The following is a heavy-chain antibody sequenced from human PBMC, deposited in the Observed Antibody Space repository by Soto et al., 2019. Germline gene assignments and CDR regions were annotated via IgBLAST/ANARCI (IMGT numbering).Heavy chain of an antibody. CDR2: VLPMLDIT. V-gene: IGHV1-69*02. D-gene: IGHD6-13*01. J-gene: IGHJ3*02. CDR1: GGTFSTYT. Sequence: QVQLVQSGAEVKKPGSSVKVSCKASGGTFSTYTVVWVRQAPGQGLEWVGRVLPMLDITNTAQSFQGRVTXXAXXSTSTAYLELTRLRSEDPAVYCCRLGSWSAETFDIWGRGTMVTVSS. CDR3: RLGSWSAETFDI.